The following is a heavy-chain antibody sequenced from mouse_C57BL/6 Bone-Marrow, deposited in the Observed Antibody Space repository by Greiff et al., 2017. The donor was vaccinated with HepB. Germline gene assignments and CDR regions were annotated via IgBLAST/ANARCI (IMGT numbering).Heavy chain of an antibody. D-gene: IGHD2-4*01. V-gene: IGHV14-4*01. CDR3: TTYDYAYYAMDY. Sequence: VQLQQSGAELVRPGASVKLSCTASGFNITDDYMHWVKQRPEQGLEWIGWIDPENGDTEYASKFQGKATITADTSSNTAYLQLSSLTSEDTAVYYCTTYDYAYYAMDYWGQGTSVTVSS. CDR2: IDPENGDT. J-gene: IGHJ4*01. CDR1: GFNITDDY.